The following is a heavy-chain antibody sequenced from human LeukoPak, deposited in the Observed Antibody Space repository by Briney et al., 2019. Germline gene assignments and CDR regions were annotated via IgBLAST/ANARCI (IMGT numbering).Heavy chain of an antibody. CDR2: ISGSGGST. CDR1: GFTFSSYA. V-gene: IGHV3-23*01. J-gene: IGHJ4*02. Sequence: PGGSLRLSCAASGFTFSSYAMSWVRQAPGKGLEWVSAISGSGGSTYYADSVKGRFTISRDNAKNSLYLQMNSLRDDDTAVYYCTRDPRLTDYWGQGTLVTVSS. CDR3: TRDPRLTDY.